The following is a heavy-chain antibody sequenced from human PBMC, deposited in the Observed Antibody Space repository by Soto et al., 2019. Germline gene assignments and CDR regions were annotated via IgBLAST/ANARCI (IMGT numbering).Heavy chain of an antibody. CDR2: IYHSGST. J-gene: IGHJ4*02. V-gene: IGHV4-30-2*01. CDR1: GGSISSGGYS. CDR3: ASSYFCGGSCYSFPFDY. D-gene: IGHD2-15*01. Sequence: QLQLQESGSGLVKPSQTLSLTCAVSGGSISSGGYSWSWIRQPPGKGLEWIGYIYHSGSTYYNPSLKCRFTISVDRSKYRFSLKLSSVTAAYTAVYYCASSYFCGGSCYSFPFDYWGQRTLVTVSS.